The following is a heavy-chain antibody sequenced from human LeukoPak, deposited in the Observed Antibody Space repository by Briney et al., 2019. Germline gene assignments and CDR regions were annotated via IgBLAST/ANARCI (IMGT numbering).Heavy chain of an antibody. V-gene: IGHV4-39*07. Sequence: SETLSLTCTVSGGSISSGSYYWSWIRQPPGKGLEWIGEINHSGSTNYNPSLKSRVTISVDTSKNQFSLKLSSVTAADTAVYYCASYTMVRGVGNWFDPWGQGTLVTVSS. CDR2: INHSGST. D-gene: IGHD3-10*01. CDR3: ASYTMVRGVGNWFDP. CDR1: GGSISSGSYY. J-gene: IGHJ5*02.